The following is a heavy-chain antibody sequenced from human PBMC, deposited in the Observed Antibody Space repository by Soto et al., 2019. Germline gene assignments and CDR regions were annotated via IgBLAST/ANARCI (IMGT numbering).Heavy chain of an antibody. CDR2: INRNGRA. D-gene: IGHD3-9*01. CDR1: GESFSGQY. CDR3: ARHPGYYDILTGYTTYYFDY. Sequence: SETLSLTCAVYGESFSGQYWSWIRQPPGEGLEWIGEINRNGRANYNPSLKSRVALSVDTSKNQFSLKMTSMTAADTAVYYCARHPGYYDILTGYTTYYFDYWGQGILVTVSS. V-gene: IGHV4-34*01. J-gene: IGHJ4*02.